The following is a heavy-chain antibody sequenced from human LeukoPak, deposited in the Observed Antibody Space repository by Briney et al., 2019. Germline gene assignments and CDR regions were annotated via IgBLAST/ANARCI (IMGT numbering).Heavy chain of an antibody. V-gene: IGHV4-4*02. CDR3: AREGGFYRPLDF. J-gene: IGHJ4*02. CDR1: GGSVSSTNW. Sequence: SETLSLTCGVSGGSVSSTNWWTWIRQPPGKGLEWIGGVHLDGRTNFNPSLKSRLTMSVDLSENHVSLKLTSVTAADTAVYYCAREGGFYRPLDFSGQGTLVTVSS. D-gene: IGHD6-25*01. CDR2: VHLDGRT.